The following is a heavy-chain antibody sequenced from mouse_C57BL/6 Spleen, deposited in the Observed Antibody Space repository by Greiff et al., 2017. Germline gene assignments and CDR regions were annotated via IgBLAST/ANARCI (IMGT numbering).Heavy chain of an antibody. CDR1: GYTFTDYE. D-gene: IGHD2-3*01. CDR3: TRDGYYFAY. J-gene: IGHJ3*01. V-gene: IGHV1-15*01. Sequence: QVHVKQSGAELVRPGASVTLSCKASGYTFTDYEMHWVKQTPVHGLEWIGAIDPETGGTAYNQKFKGKAILTADKSSSTAYMELRSLTSEDSAVYYCTRDGYYFAYWGQGTLVTVSA. CDR2: IDPETGGT.